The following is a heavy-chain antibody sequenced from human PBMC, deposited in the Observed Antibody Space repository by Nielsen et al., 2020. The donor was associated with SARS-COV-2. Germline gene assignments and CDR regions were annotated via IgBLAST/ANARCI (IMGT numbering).Heavy chain of an antibody. V-gene: IGHV4-61*01. D-gene: IGHD5-18*01. CDR3: AGSPGYGYDYLDV. CDR2: IFYRGNT. J-gene: IGHJ6*03. Sequence: SETLSLTCIVSGGSISTGSHYWSWIRQPPGKGLEWIGYIFYRGNTNYNPSLKSRVTISLDTSKNQFSLSLTSVSAADTAVYYCAGSPGYGYDYLDVWGKGTTVTVSS. CDR1: GGSISTGSHY.